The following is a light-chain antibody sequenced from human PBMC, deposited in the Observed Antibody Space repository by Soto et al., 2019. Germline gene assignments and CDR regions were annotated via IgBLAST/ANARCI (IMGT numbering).Light chain of an antibody. J-gene: IGKJ4*01. Sequence: EIVMTQSPATLSVSPGERATLSCRASQSISSNFAWYQQQPGPAPRLLIYGASTRATGIPARVSGSGSGTEFTLTISSLQDEDFAVYYCQQYNNWPLTFGGGTKVEIK. CDR2: GAS. V-gene: IGKV3-15*01. CDR1: QSISSN. CDR3: QQYNNWPLT.